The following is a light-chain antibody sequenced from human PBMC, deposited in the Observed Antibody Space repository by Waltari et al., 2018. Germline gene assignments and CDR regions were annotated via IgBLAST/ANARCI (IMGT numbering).Light chain of an antibody. Sequence: EVVLTQSPATLSVSPGNTATLSCRASQSVNSNLAWYQQRPGQAPRLLIYGGSTRATDIAARFSGGGSGTEFTLTISSLQSDDSAVYYCQQYDKWPPWTFGPGTKVEIK. CDR3: QQYDKWPPWT. CDR2: GGS. V-gene: IGKV3-15*01. CDR1: QSVNSN. J-gene: IGKJ1*01.